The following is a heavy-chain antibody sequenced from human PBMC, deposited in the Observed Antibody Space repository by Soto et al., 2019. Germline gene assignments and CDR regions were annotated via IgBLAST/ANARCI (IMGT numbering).Heavy chain of an antibody. CDR1: GDSISSGGYC. CDR2: IYHSGSM. V-gene: IGHV4-30-2*01. CDR3: ARSHLESAWFDT. Sequence: PSETLSLTCAVFGDSISSGGYCWSWIRQPPGKGLEWVGYIYHSGSMYYNPSLRSRVTLSLDRSKNQFSLRLNSVTAADTAVYYCARSHLESAWFDTWGQGIQVTVSS. J-gene: IGHJ5*02. D-gene: IGHD3-3*01.